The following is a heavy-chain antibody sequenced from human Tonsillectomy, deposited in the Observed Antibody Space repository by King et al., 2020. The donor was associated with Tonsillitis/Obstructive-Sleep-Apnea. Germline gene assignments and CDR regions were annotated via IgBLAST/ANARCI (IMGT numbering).Heavy chain of an antibody. CDR3: ARDSMSHVYVSSAYYTFDY. J-gene: IGHJ4*02. CDR2: ISTYNGYT. D-gene: IGHD3-22*01. Sequence: QLVQSGAEVKKPGASVKVSCKASGYTFTNYGISWVRQAPGQGLEWMGWISTYNGYTNSAQKLQGRVTMTTDTSTSTAFMELRSLRSDDTAVYYCARDSMSHVYVSSAYYTFDYWGQGTLVTVSS. V-gene: IGHV1-18*01. CDR1: GYTFTNYG.